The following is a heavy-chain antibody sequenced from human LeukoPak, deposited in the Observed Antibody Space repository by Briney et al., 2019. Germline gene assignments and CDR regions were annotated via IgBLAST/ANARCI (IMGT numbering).Heavy chain of an antibody. CDR1: GFTFSSYR. V-gene: IGHV3-21*01. CDR2: ISSSSSNI. CDR3: ARVPDDYGDDLFYYYYYGMDV. Sequence: GGPLRLSCAASGFTFSSYRMHWVRQAPGKGLEWVSSISSSSSNIYYADSVKGRFTISRDKAKNSLYLQMNRLRAEDTAVYYCARVPDDYGDDLFYYYYYGMDVWGQGTTVTVSS. J-gene: IGHJ6*02. D-gene: IGHD4-17*01.